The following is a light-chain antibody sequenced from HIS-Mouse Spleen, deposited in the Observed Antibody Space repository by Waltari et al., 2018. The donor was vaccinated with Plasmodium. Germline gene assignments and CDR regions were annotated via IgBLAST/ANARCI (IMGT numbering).Light chain of an antibody. CDR2: DVS. CDR1: SSDVGGYNY. V-gene: IGLV2-14*03. J-gene: IGLJ1*01. CDR3: SSYTSSSTLNYV. Sequence: QSALTQPASVSGSPGQSITISCTGTSSDVGGYNYVSWYQQHTGKAPKRIISDVSNRPSGVPNLFAGSKSGNTASLPISGLQAEDEAEYYCSSYTSSSTLNYVVGTGTKVTVL.